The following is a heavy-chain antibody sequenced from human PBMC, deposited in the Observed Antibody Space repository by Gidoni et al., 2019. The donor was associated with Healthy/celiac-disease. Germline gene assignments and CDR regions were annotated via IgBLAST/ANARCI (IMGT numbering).Heavy chain of an antibody. V-gene: IGHV4-34*01. Sequence: QVQLQQWGAGLLKPSETLSLTCAVYGGSFSGSYWSWSRRPPGKGLEWIGEIHHSGKPNYNPSLKSRVTISVDTSKNQFSLKLSSVPAADTAVYYCASVYGGNSRWTYYFDYWGQGTLVTVSS. D-gene: IGHD2-21*02. CDR1: GGSFSGSY. CDR2: IHHSGKP. CDR3: ASVYGGNSRWTYYFDY. J-gene: IGHJ4*02.